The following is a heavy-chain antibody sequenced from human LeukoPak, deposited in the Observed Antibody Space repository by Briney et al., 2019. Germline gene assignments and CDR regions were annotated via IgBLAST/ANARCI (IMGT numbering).Heavy chain of an antibody. CDR2: IYTSGST. V-gene: IGHV4-4*07. CDR1: GGSISGYY. D-gene: IGHD1-7*01. CDR3: ARDRGPNWNYEGWFDY. J-gene: IGHJ4*02. Sequence: SETLSVTCKVSGGSISGYYGSWMRQPPGKGLEWIGRIYTSGSTTYNPSLKSRVTMSVGTSKNQFSLKLSSVTAAPTAVYYCARDRGPNWNYEGWFDYWGQGTLVTVSS.